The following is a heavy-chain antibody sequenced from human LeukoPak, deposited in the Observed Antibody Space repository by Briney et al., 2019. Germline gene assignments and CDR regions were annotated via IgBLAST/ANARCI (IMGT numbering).Heavy chain of an antibody. Sequence: SVKVSCKASGGTLSSYAISWVRQAPGQGLEWMGGIIPIFGTANYAQKFQGRVTITADESTSTAYMELSSLRSEDTAVYYCARGYYGSGMRAYYYYYMDVWGKGTTVTVSS. CDR2: IIPIFGTA. CDR3: ARGYYGSGMRAYYYYYMDV. D-gene: IGHD3-10*01. CDR1: GGTLSSYA. J-gene: IGHJ6*03. V-gene: IGHV1-69*01.